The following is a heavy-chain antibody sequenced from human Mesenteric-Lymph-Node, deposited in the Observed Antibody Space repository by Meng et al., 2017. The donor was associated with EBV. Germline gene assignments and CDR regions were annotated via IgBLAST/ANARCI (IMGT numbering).Heavy chain of an antibody. CDR3: ARQQGNSGGDY. Sequence: KPGESLKSTCKGSGSSFTRYWIGWLRPMPGKGLEWMGIIYPGDSDTRYSPSFQGQVTISADKSISTAYLQWSSLKASDTAMYYCARQQGNSGGDYWGQGTLVTVSS. V-gene: IGHV5-51*01. J-gene: IGHJ4*02. CDR2: IYPGDSDT. CDR1: GSSFTRYW. D-gene: IGHD4-23*01.